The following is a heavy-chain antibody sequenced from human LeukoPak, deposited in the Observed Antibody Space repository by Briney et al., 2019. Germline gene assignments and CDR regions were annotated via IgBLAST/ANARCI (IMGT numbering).Heavy chain of an antibody. Sequence: SETLSLTCTVSGGSISSYYWSWIRQPPGKGLKWIGYIYYTGSTNYNPSLKSRVTISVDTSKNQFSLKLSSVTAADTAVYYCARAFSSGWYPYSIGGLWFDYWGQGTLVTVSS. J-gene: IGHJ4*02. CDR2: IYYTGST. CDR1: GGSISSYY. CDR3: ARAFSSGWYPYSIGGLWFDY. V-gene: IGHV4-59*01. D-gene: IGHD6-19*01.